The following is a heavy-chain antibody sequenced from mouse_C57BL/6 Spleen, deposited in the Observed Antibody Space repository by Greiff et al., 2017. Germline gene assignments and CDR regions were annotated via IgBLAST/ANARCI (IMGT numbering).Heavy chain of an antibody. V-gene: IGHV1-61*01. D-gene: IGHD1-1*01. CDR3: ARSLYYGSSQWYFDV. Sequence: QVQLQQPGAELVRPGSSVKLSCKASGYTFTSYWMDWVKQRPGQGLEWIGNIYPSDSETHYNQKFKDKATLTVDKSSSTAYMQLRSLTSEDSAVYYCARSLYYGSSQWYFDVWGTGTTVTVSS. CDR2: IYPSDSET. J-gene: IGHJ1*03. CDR1: GYTFTSYW.